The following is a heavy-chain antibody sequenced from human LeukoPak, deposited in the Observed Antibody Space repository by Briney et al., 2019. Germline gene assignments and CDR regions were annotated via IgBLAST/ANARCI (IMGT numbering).Heavy chain of an antibody. CDR3: AKGLLLWFGAPGWPFDY. V-gene: IGHV3-23*01. J-gene: IGHJ4*02. CDR1: GFTFSRYA. D-gene: IGHD3-10*01. Sequence: GGSLRLSCAASGFTFSRYAMSWVRQAPGKGLEWVSAISGSGGSTYYADSVKGRFTISRDNSKNTLYLQMNSLRAEDTAVYYCAKGLLLWFGAPGWPFDYWGQGTLVTVSS. CDR2: ISGSGGST.